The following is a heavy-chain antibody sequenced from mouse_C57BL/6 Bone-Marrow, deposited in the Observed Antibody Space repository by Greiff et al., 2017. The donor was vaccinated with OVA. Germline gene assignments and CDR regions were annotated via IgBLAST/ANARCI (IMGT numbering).Heavy chain of an antibody. CDR3: ARSDGYSFYAMDY. V-gene: IGHV5-17*01. D-gene: IGHD2-3*01. CDR1: GFTFSDYG. J-gene: IGHJ4*01. Sequence: EVKVEESGGGLVKPGGSLKLSCAASGFTFSDYGMHWVRQAPEKGLEWVAYISSGSSTIYYADTVKGRFTISRDNAKNTLFLQMTSLRSEDTAMYYCARSDGYSFYAMDYWGQGTSVTVSS. CDR2: ISSGSSTI.